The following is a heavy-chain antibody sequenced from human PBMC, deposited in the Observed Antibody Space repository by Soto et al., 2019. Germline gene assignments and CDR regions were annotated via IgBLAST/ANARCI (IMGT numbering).Heavy chain of an antibody. CDR2: IYHSGST. J-gene: IGHJ6*02. CDR3: ARASSGGYYYYYYGMDV. D-gene: IGHD6-19*01. V-gene: IGHV4-4*02. Sequence: SETLSLTCAVSGCSISSSNWWSWVRQPPGKGLEWIGEIYHSGSTNYNPSLKSRVTISVDKSKNQFSLKLSSVTAADTAVYYCARASSGGYYYYYYGMDVWGQGTTVTVSS. CDR1: GCSISSSNW.